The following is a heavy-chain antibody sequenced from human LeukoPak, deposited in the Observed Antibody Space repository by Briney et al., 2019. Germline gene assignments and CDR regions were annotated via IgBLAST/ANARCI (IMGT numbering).Heavy chain of an antibody. D-gene: IGHD3-10*02. J-gene: IGHJ3*01. CDR3: ARELSGDVHAFDV. CDR2: ITSTGTYI. Sequence: PGGSLRLSCAASGFTFSSYAISWVRQAPGKGLEWVSSITSTGTYIYYADSVKGRFTISRDDAKNSLYLQMNSLRAEDTAVYYCARELSGDVHAFDVWGQGTMVTVS. CDR1: GFTFSSYA. V-gene: IGHV3-21*01.